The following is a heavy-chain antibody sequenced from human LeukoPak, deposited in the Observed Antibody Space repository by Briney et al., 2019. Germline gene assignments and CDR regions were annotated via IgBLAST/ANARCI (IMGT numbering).Heavy chain of an antibody. V-gene: IGHV3-23*01. CDR1: GFTFSSYA. J-gene: IGHJ4*02. CDR3: AKDRGWLVDY. D-gene: IGHD3-22*01. CDR2: VSGGGGST. Sequence: GGSLRLSCAASGFTFSSYAMNWVRQAPGKGLEWVSAVSGGGGSTYYADSLKGRFTTSRDNSKNTLYMQMNSLRVEDTAVYYCAKDRGWLVDYWGQGTLVTVSS.